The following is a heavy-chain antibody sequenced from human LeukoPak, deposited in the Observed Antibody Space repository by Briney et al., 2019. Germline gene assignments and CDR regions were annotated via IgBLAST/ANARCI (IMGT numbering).Heavy chain of an antibody. CDR2: INTDGTT. CDR3: ARGAGIVGSTTPFDY. CDR1: GFTFSDYW. Sequence: PGGSLRLSCAASGFTFSDYWMHWVRQTPGKGLVWVSRINTDGTTRYADSVKGRFTISRDNAKNTVYLQMDSQRTADTGVYYCARGAGIVGSTTPFDYWGQGALVTVSS. D-gene: IGHD1-26*01. J-gene: IGHJ4*02. V-gene: IGHV3-74*01.